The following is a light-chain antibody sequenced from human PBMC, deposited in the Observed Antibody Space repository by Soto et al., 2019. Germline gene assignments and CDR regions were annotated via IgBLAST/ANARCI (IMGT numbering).Light chain of an antibody. V-gene: IGKV3-20*01. CDR1: QSVSSSY. CDR2: GAS. Sequence: EIVLTQSPGTLSLSPGERATLLCRASQSVSSSYFAWYQQKPGQAPRLLIYGASSRDTGIPDRFSGSGSGTDFTLTISRLEPEDFAVYFCQQYGSSPQTFGQGTKLEIK. CDR3: QQYGSSPQT. J-gene: IGKJ2*01.